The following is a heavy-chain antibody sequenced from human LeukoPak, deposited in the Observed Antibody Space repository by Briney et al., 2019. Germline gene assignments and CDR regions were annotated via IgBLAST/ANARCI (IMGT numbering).Heavy chain of an antibody. V-gene: IGHV3-30-3*01. CDR3: ARDLWITGIPPESDY. CDR2: ISYDGSNK. J-gene: IGHJ4*02. CDR1: GFTFSSYA. D-gene: IGHD1-20*01. Sequence: GRSLRLSCAASGFTFSSYAMHWVRQAPGKGLEWVAAISYDGSNKYYADSVKGRFTISRDNSKNTLYLQMNSLRAEDTAVYYCARDLWITGIPPESDYWGQGTLVTVSS.